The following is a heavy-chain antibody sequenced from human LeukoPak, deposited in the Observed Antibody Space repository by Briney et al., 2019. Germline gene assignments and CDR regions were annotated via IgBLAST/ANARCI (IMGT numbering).Heavy chain of an antibody. CDR2: VHLDGRT. J-gene: IGHJ4*02. V-gene: IGHV4-59*12. CDR1: GGSISSYY. Sequence: TASETLSLTCTVSGGSISSYYWSWIRQPPGKGLDWIGEVHLDGRTNYNPSLKSRLVMSADLPENHISLKLTSVTAADTAVYYCAREGGFYRPLDYSGQGTLVTVSS. D-gene: IGHD6-25*01. CDR3: AREGGFYRPLDY.